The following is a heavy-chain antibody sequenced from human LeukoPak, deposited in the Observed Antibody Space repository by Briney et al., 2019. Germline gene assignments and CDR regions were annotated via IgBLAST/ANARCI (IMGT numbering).Heavy chain of an antibody. Sequence: PSETLSLTCAVSGGSISSSNWWSWVRQPPGKGLEWIGEINHSGSTNYNPSLKSRVTISVDTSKNQFSLKLSSVTAADTAVYYCARSGYYDSSGHSELDYWGQGTLVTVSS. CDR3: ARSGYYDSSGHSELDY. D-gene: IGHD3-22*01. V-gene: IGHV4-4*02. J-gene: IGHJ4*02. CDR2: INHSGST. CDR1: GGSISSSNW.